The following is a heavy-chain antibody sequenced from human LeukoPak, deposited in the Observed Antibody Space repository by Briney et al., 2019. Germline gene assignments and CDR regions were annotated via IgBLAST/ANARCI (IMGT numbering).Heavy chain of an antibody. CDR2: FDPEDGET. Sequence: GASVKVSCKVSGYTLTELSMHWVRQAPGKGPEWMGGFDPEDGETIYEPKFQGRVTMTEDTSTHTAYLELSHLRSDGTALSYCSTASLAAKGGGFDYWGQGTLVTVSS. D-gene: IGHD2-15*01. CDR3: STASLAAKGGGFDY. V-gene: IGHV1-24*01. J-gene: IGHJ4*02. CDR1: GYTLTELS.